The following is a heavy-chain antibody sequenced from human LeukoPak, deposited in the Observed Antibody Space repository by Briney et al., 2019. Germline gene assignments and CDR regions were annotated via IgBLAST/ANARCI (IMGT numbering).Heavy chain of an antibody. D-gene: IGHD1-26*01. CDR2: ISGRGGST. CDR3: AKDLGRYRNNYFDY. Sequence: GGSLRLSCAASGFTFNTYALSWVRQAPGKGLEWVAVISGRGGSTYYADSVKGRFTISRDDSKNTLYLQMNSLRAEDTAVYYCAKDLGRYRNNYFDYWGQGTLVTVSS. J-gene: IGHJ4*02. V-gene: IGHV3-23*01. CDR1: GFTFNTYA.